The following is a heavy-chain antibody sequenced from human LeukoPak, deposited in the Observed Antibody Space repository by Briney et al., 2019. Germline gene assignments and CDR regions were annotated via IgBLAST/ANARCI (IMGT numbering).Heavy chain of an antibody. D-gene: IGHD2-15*01. J-gene: IGHJ3*02. V-gene: IGHV3-66*03. CDR1: EFTVGSNY. CDR2: IYTSGNT. CDR3: VRVGIVVTPGVNAFDI. Sequence: GGSLRLSCAASEFTVGSNYMSWVRQAPGKGLEWVSVIYTSGNTYSADSVKGRFTISRDNSKNTLYLQMNSLRLEDTAVYFCVRVGIVVTPGVNAFDIWGQGTMVTVSS.